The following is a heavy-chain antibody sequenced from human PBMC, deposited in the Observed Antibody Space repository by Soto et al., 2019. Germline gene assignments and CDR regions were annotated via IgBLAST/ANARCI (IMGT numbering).Heavy chain of an antibody. D-gene: IGHD1-1*01. J-gene: IGHJ4*02. Sequence: EASVKVSCKASGFTFTSYGISWVRQAPGQGLEWMGWISAYNGNTNYAQKLQGRVTMTTDTSTSTAYMELRSLRSDDSAVYCCARDFPGTGTAAWDYWGQGTLVTVSS. CDR3: ARDFPGTGTAAWDY. V-gene: IGHV1-18*01. CDR2: ISAYNGNT. CDR1: GFTFTSYG.